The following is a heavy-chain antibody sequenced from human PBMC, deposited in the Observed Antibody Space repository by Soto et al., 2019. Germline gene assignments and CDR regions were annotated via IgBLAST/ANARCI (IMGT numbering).Heavy chain of an antibody. J-gene: IGHJ6*02. CDR3: ARTFYYYGMDV. Sequence: QLQLQESGSGLVKPSQTLSLTCAVSGGSISSGGYSWSWIRQPPGKGLEWIGYIYHSGSTYYNPSXKXXVTISVDRSKNQFSLKLSSVTAADTAVYYCARTFYYYGMDVWGQGTTVTVSS. CDR1: GGSISSGGYS. CDR2: IYHSGST. V-gene: IGHV4-30-2*01.